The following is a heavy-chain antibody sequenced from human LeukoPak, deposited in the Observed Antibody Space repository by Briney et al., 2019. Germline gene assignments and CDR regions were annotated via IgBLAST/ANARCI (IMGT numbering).Heavy chain of an antibody. Sequence: SETLSLTCTVSGGSISGYYWSWIRQPPGKGLEWIAYIYYSGSTNYNPSLKSRVTISVDTSKNQFSLKLSSVTAADTAVYYCARRISPLSSTRNYYYYYMDVWGKGTTVTISS. CDR3: ARRISPLSSTRNYYYYYMDV. J-gene: IGHJ6*03. D-gene: IGHD2-2*01. CDR2: IYYSGST. V-gene: IGHV4-59*01. CDR1: GGSISGYY.